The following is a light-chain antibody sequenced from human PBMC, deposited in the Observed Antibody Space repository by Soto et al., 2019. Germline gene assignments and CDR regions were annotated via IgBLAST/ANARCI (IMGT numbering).Light chain of an antibody. CDR3: QQADTFPIT. CDR2: DAS. J-gene: IGKJ5*01. CDR1: QTITTW. Sequence: DIQMTQSPSILSASVGDRVTITRRSSQTITTWLAWYQHKPGKAPRLLIYDASTWESGVPSRFSGSGFGTDFTLTISSLQPEDSAIYYCQQADTFPITFGQGTRLEI. V-gene: IGKV1-5*01.